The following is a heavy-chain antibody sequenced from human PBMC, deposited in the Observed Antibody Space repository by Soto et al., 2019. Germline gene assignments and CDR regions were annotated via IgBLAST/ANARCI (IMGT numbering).Heavy chain of an antibody. CDR2: ISFDGSDK. V-gene: IGHV3-30*18. Sequence: QVQLVESGGGVVQPGRSLRLSCAASGFTFRNYGMHWVRQAPGNGLEWVAVISFDGSDKYYADSVKGRFTISRDNSKNTLYLEMNSLRADDTAMYYCAKRHEVGGYFFDHWGQGTLVIVSS. J-gene: IGHJ4*02. CDR1: GFTFRNYG. CDR3: AKRHEVGGYFFDH.